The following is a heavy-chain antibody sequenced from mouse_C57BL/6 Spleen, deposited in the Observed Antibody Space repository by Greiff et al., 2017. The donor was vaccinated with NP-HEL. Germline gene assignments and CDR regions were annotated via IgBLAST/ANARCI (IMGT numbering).Heavy chain of an antibody. D-gene: IGHD1-1*01. CDR3: TTYGSSYLYWYFDV. J-gene: IGHJ1*03. V-gene: IGHV14-4*01. Sequence: VQLQQSGAELVRPGASVKLSCTASGFNIKDDYMHWVKQRPEQGLEWIGWIDPENGDTEYASKFQGKATITADTSSNTAYLQLSSLTSEDTAVYYCTTYGSSYLYWYFDVWGTGTTVTVSS. CDR2: IDPENGDT. CDR1: GFNIKDDY.